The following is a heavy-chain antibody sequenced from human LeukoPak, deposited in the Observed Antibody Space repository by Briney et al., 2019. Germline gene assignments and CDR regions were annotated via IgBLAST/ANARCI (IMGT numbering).Heavy chain of an antibody. J-gene: IGHJ4*02. V-gene: IGHV4-61*02. CDR1: GGSISSGSCY. CDR3: ARDDFGSGYSDY. CDR2: IYTSGST. Sequence: SETLSLTCTVSGGSISSGSCYWSWIRQPAGKGLKWIGRIYTSGSTNYNPSLKSRVTISVDTSKNQFSLKLSSVTAADTAVYYCARDDFGSGYSDYWGQGTLVTVSS. D-gene: IGHD3-3*01.